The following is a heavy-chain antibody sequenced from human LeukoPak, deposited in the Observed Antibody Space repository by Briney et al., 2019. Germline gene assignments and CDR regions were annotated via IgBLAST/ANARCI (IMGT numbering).Heavy chain of an antibody. D-gene: IGHD6-6*01. CDR3: ARGEQLVGY. J-gene: IGHJ4*02. Sequence: GGSLRLSCAASGFTFSSYGMSWVRQAPGKGLEWVSAISGSGGSTYYADSVKGRFTISRDNAKNSLYLQMNSLRAEDTAVYYCARGEQLVGYWGQGTLVTVSS. V-gene: IGHV3-23*01. CDR2: ISGSGGST. CDR1: GFTFSSYG.